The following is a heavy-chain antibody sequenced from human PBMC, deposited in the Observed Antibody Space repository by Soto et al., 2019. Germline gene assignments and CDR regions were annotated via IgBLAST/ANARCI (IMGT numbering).Heavy chain of an antibody. D-gene: IGHD3-9*01. CDR2: IYYSGTT. CDR3: ARRYGYYFDY. V-gene: IGHV4-28*01. CDR1: GYSISSSNW. J-gene: IGHJ4*02. Sequence: SETLSLTCAVSGYSISSSNWWGWIRQPPGKGLEWIGYIYYSGTTYYNPSLKSRVTMSVDTSKNQLSLKLSSVTAADTAVYYCARRYGYYFDYWGQGTLVTVSS.